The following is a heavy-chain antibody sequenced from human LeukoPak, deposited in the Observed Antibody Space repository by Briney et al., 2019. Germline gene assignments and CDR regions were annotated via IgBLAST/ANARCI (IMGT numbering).Heavy chain of an antibody. Sequence: GGSLRLSCSASGFTFSRYALHWVRQAPGKGLEYVSGIISNGGSTNYADSVKGRFTISRDDSKNTLYLQMSSLRPEDTAVYYCVKENGRYPEPYYFDYWGQGTLVTVSS. D-gene: IGHD3-9*01. CDR1: GFTFSRYA. CDR2: IISNGGST. CDR3: VKENGRYPEPYYFDY. V-gene: IGHV3-64D*06. J-gene: IGHJ4*02.